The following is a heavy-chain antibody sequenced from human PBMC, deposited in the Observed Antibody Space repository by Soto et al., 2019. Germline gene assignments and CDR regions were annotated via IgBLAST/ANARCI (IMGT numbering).Heavy chain of an antibody. CDR1: GYTFTSYY. Sequence: ASVKVSCKASGYTFTSYYMHWVRQAPGQGLEWMGIINPSGGSTSYAQKFQGRVTMTRDTATSTVYMELSSLRSEDTAGYYCACDAYIVVLYGGLVYFHYCDPWSLVTVFSV. J-gene: IGHJ5*02. D-gene: IGHD3-9*01. V-gene: IGHV1-46*03. CDR3: ACDAYIVVLYGGLVYFHYCDP. CDR2: INPSGGST.